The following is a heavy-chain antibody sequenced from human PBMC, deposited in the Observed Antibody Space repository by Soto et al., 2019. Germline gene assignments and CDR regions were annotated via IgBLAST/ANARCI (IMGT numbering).Heavy chain of an antibody. J-gene: IGHJ4*02. V-gene: IGHV2-5*02. CDR3: AREMYYSTYFDS. CDR2: VYWDDDH. D-gene: IGHD3-10*01. Sequence: QITLRESGPALVRPTQTLTLTCTFSGFSLSSNGVGVGWIRQPPGKALEWLALVYWDDDHRYSPSLRTRLTITKDTCKNQVVLTLTKLDPVDTATYYCAREMYYSTYFDSWGQGTLVTVSS. CDR1: GFSLSSNGVG.